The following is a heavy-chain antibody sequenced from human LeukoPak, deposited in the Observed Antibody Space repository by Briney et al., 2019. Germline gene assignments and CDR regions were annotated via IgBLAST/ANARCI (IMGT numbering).Heavy chain of an antibody. CDR3: ARGVVSIAARPPYFDY. V-gene: IGHV3-21*01. D-gene: IGHD6-6*01. CDR1: GFTFNSYS. Sequence: GGSLRLSCAASGFTFNSYSMNWVRQAPGKGLEWVSSISSGSSYIYYVDSVKGRFTISRDKAKNSLYLQMNSLRAEDTAVYYCARGVVSIAARPPYFDYWGQGTLVTVSS. J-gene: IGHJ4*02. CDR2: ISSGSSYI.